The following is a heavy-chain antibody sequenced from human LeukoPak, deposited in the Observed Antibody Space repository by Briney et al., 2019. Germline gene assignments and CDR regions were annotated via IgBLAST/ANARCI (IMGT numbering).Heavy chain of an antibody. D-gene: IGHD2-2*01. J-gene: IGHJ5*02. CDR2: IKQDGSEK. CDR3: ARGPRSRSTSCYWFDP. Sequence: TGGSLRLSCAASGFTFSSYWMSWVRQAPGKGLEWVANIKQDGSEKYYVDSVKGRFTISRDNAKNSLYLQMNSLRAEDTAVYYCARGPRSRSTSCYWFDPWGQGTLVTVSS. CDR1: GFTFSSYW. V-gene: IGHV3-7*01.